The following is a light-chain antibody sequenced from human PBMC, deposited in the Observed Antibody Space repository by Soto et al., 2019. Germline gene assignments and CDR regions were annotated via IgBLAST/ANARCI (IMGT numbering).Light chain of an antibody. CDR2: DDN. CDR3: QSYDTSVSGARV. J-gene: IGLJ3*02. CDR1: SSNIGGNS. V-gene: IGLV1-51*01. Sequence: QAVVTQPPSVSAAPGQKVTISCSGSSSNIGGNSVSWYQQLPGTAPKLLIYDDNKRPSGIPDRFSGSKSGTSATLGITGFQTGDEADYYCQSYDTSVSGARVFGGGTKLTVL.